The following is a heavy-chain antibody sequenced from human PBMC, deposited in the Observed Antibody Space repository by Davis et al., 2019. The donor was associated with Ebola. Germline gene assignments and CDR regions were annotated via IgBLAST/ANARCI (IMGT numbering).Heavy chain of an antibody. D-gene: IGHD6-13*01. CDR2: IHPSGGRT. CDR1: GYTFTSYY. V-gene: IGHV1-46*01. Sequence: ASVKVSCKASGYTFTSYYMHWVRQAPGQGLEWMGIIHPSGGRTSYAKKLQGRVTMTRDTSTSTVYMELSSLRSEDTAVYYCARDLSRSIAAATLAFDIWGQGTMVTVSS. CDR3: ARDLSRSIAAATLAFDI. J-gene: IGHJ3*02.